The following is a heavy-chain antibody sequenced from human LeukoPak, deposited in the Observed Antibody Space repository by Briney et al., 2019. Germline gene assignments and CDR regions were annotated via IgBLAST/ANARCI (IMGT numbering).Heavy chain of an antibody. CDR3: ARDSWRYDILNGGYYYGMDV. D-gene: IGHD3-9*01. Sequence: GRSLRLSCAASGFTFSSYGMHWVRQAPGKGLEWVAVIWYDGSNKYYADSVKGRFTISRDNSKNTLYLQMNSLRAEDTAVYYCARDSWRYDILNGGYYYGMDVWGQGTTVTVTS. CDR2: IWYDGSNK. CDR1: GFTFSSYG. J-gene: IGHJ6*02. V-gene: IGHV3-33*01.